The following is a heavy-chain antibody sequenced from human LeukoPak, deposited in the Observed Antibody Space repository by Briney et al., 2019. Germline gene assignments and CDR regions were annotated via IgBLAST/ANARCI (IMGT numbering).Heavy chain of an antibody. D-gene: IGHD6-13*01. J-gene: IGHJ4*02. V-gene: IGHV5-51*01. CDR2: IYPGDSDT. CDR3: ARSIAAAETGFDY. Sequence: GESLKISCKASGYSFADYWIGWVRQMPGKGLEWMGIIYPGDSDTRYSPSFQGQVTISADKSIRTAYLQWSSLKASDTAMYYCARSIAAAETGFDYWGQGTLVTVSS. CDR1: GYSFADYW.